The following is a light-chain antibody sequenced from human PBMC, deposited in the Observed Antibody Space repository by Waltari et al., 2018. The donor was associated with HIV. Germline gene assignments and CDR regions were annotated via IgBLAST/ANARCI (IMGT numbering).Light chain of an antibody. CDR3: SSYTSPNTLL. V-gene: IGLV2-14*01. J-gene: IGLJ3*02. CDR1: ESDISFYDF. Sequence: QSALTQPASVSAFPGQSITISCTGPESDISFYDFVSWYRQDPGKAPQLVMYSVNTLPPETSSRFSGLKSGNTASLRISGLQFEDEGDYYCSSYTSPNTLLFGGGTKLTV. CDR2: SVN.